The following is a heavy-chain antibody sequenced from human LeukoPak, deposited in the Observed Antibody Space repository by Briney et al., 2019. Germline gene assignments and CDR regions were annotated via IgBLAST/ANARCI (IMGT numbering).Heavy chain of an antibody. CDR2: ISWNSGSI. Sequence: QSGGSLRLSCAASGFTFDDYAMHWVRQAPGKGLEWVSGISWNSGSIGYADSVKGRFTISRDNAKNSLYLQMNSLRAEDTALYYCAKDTTYSSSSFVFDYWGQGTLVTVSS. D-gene: IGHD6-6*01. CDR3: AKDTTYSSSSFVFDY. J-gene: IGHJ4*02. CDR1: GFTFDDYA. V-gene: IGHV3-9*01.